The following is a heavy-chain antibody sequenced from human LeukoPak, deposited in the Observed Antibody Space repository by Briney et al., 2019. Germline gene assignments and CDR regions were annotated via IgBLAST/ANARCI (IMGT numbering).Heavy chain of an antibody. J-gene: IGHJ5*02. CDR2: INPSGGST. CDR3: ARDFEVGATMGPGDNWFDP. CDR1: GYTFTSYY. D-gene: IGHD1-26*01. V-gene: IGHV1-46*01. Sequence: GESLKISCKGSGYTFTSYYMHWVRQAPGQGLEWMGIINPSGGSTSYAQKFQGRVTMTRDTSTSTVYMELSSLRSEDTAVYYCARDFEVGATMGPGDNWFDPWGQGTPVTVSS.